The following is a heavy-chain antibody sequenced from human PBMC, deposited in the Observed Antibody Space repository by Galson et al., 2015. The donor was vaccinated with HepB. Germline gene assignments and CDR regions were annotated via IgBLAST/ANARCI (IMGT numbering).Heavy chain of an antibody. CDR3: ARGLFHSWGNSWYYFDL. D-gene: IGHD6-13*01. J-gene: IGHJ4*02. V-gene: IGHV1-69*13. CDR2: LITFFGTA. CDR1: GGTFNSYV. Sequence: SVKVSCKVLGGTFNSYVISCVRQAPGQGLEWMGGLITFFGTANYAQNFQGRVTISADDSTSTAYMELNSLRSEDTAVYYCARGLFHSWGNSWYYFDLWGQGTLVTVSS.